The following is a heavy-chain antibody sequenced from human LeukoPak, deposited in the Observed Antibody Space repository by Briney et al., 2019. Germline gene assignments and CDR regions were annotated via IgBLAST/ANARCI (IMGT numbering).Heavy chain of an antibody. J-gene: IGHJ5*02. CDR3: ARDYGGDSGWFDP. V-gene: IGHV1-8*02. D-gene: IGHD4-23*01. Sequence: ASVKVSCKASGGTFSSYAISWVRQAPGQGLEWLGWMKPNSGETGYAQKFQGRVTLTRDTSISTAYMELSGLKSEDTAVYYCARDYGGDSGWFDPWGQGTLVTVSS. CDR2: MKPNSGET. CDR1: GGTFSSYA.